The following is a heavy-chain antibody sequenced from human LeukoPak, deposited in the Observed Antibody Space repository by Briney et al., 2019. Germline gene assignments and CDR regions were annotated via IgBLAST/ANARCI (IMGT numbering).Heavy chain of an antibody. CDR2: IIPIFGTA. Sequence: SVKVSCKASGGTFSSYAISWVRQAPGQGLEWMGGIIPIFGTANYAQKFQGRVTITTDESTSTAYMELSSLRSEDTAVYYCARDSSGYSLWFDPWGQGTLVTVSS. V-gene: IGHV1-69*05. CDR3: ARDSSGYSLWFDP. J-gene: IGHJ5*02. CDR1: GGTFSSYA. D-gene: IGHD3-22*01.